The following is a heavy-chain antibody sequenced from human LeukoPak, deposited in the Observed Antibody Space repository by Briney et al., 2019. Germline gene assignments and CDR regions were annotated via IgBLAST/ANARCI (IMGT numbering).Heavy chain of an antibody. J-gene: IGHJ4*02. CDR3: ARGDFNNWNLDY. D-gene: IGHD1-20*01. CDR2: IYYSGST. V-gene: IGHV4-59*11. CDR1: GGSISSHY. Sequence: ETLSLTCTVSGGSISSHYWSWIRQPPGKGLEWIGYIYYSGSTNYNPSLKGRVTISVDTSKNQFSLKLSSVTAADTAVYYCARGDFNNWNLDYWGQGTLVTVSS.